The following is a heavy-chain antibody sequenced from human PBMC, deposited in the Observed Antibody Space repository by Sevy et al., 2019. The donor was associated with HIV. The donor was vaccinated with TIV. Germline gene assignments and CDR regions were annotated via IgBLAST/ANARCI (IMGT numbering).Heavy chain of an antibody. D-gene: IGHD3-10*01. V-gene: IGHV4-38-2*01. CDR2: VFHSGST. J-gene: IGHJ4*02. CDR1: GYSITSGYL. Sequence: SETLSLTCAVSGYSITSGYLWCWIRQPPGKGLEWIGSVFHSGSTYYNPSLNSRVIISVDTSKNQFSLKLNSVTAADTAVYYCARHSHGSGTYYVPFDSWGQGTLVTVSS. CDR3: ARHSHGSGTYYVPFDS.